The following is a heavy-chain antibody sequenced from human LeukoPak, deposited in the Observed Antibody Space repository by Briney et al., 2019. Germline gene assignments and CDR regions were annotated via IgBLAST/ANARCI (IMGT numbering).Heavy chain of an antibody. J-gene: IGHJ4*02. CDR3: ARHTQIFPIHYSGTPGDYFDY. CDR2: IYYTGST. D-gene: IGHD1-26*01. V-gene: IGHV4-39*01. Sequence: SETLSLTCTVSGASITSRSYFWGWIRQPPGKGLEWIANIYYTGSTYHNPSLKSRVTISVDTSNNQFSLRLSSVTAADTAVYYCARHTQIFPIHYSGTPGDYFDYRGQGSLGTVSS. CDR1: GASITSRSYF.